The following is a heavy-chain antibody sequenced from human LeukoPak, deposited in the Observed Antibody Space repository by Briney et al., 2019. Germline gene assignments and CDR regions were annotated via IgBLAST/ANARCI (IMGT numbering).Heavy chain of an antibody. CDR3: ARDYILTGYLDY. D-gene: IGHD3-9*01. Sequence: GGSLRLSCAASGFTFSSYAMHWVRQAPGKGLEWVAVISYDGSNKYYADSVKGRFTISRDNSKNTLYLQMYSLRAEDTAVYYCARDYILTGYLDYWGQGTLVTVSS. J-gene: IGHJ4*02. CDR1: GFTFSSYA. V-gene: IGHV3-30*04. CDR2: ISYDGSNK.